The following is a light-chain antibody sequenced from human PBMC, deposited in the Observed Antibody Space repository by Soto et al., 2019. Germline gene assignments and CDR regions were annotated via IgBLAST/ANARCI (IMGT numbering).Light chain of an antibody. CDR1: QDIFTY. V-gene: IGKV1-5*01. J-gene: IGKJ1*01. CDR3: NHYTLYSAP. Sequence: RLTQSPSSLSASVGDRVTITCRASQDIFTYLAWYQQKPGKAPKLLIFDASSLPDGVPPRFTGSGSGSQFTLTINNLQPDDFATYYCNHYTLYSAPFGQGT. CDR2: DAS.